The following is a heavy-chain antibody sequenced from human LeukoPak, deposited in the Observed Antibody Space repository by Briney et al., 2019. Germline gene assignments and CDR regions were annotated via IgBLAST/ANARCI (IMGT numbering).Heavy chain of an antibody. V-gene: IGHV3-30-3*01. Sequence: GGSLRLSCAASGFTFSSYAMHWVRQAPGKGLEWVAVISYDGSNKYYADSVKGRFTISRDNSKNTLYLQMNSLRAEDTAVYYCAREGFDYWGQGTLVTVSS. J-gene: IGHJ4*02. CDR3: AREGFDY. CDR2: ISYDGSNK. CDR1: GFTFSSYA.